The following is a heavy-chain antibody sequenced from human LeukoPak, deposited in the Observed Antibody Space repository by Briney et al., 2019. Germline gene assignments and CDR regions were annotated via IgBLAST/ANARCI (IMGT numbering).Heavy chain of an antibody. CDR2: INHSGST. J-gene: IGHJ5*02. CDR3: ARGGDSSVP. D-gene: IGHD3-22*01. CDR1: GGSFSGYY. Sequence: SETLSLTCAVYGGSFSGYYWSWIRQPPGKGLEWIGEINHSGSTNYNPSLKSRVTISVDTSKNQFSLKLSSVTVADTAVYYCARGGDSSVPWGQGTLVTVSS. V-gene: IGHV4-34*01.